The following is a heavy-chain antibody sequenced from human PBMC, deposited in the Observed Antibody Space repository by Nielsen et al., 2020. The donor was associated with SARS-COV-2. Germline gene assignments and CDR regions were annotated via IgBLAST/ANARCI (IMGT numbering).Heavy chain of an antibody. CDR1: GLTFSSYS. Sequence: GESLKISCAASGLTFSSYSMIWVRQAPGKGLEWVSYISSDSSSIEYADSVKGRFTISRDNAKNTLYLQMNSLRAEDTAVYYCARLRDDGYYFDTGPYDYWGQGTLVTVSS. CDR3: ARLRDDGYYFDTGPYDY. V-gene: IGHV3-21*01. J-gene: IGHJ4*02. D-gene: IGHD3-22*01. CDR2: ISSDSSSI.